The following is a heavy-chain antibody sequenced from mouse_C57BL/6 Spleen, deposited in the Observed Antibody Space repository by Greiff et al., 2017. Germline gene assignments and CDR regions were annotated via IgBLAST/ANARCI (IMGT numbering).Heavy chain of an antibody. CDR3: ARPSYDYDDAMDY. J-gene: IGHJ4*01. V-gene: IGHV5-6*01. D-gene: IGHD2-4*01. Sequence: EVKLMESGGDLVKPGGSLKLSCAASGFTFSSYGMSWVRQTPDKRLEWVATISSGGSYTYYPDSVKGRFTISRDNAKNTLYLQMSSLKSEDTAMYYCARPSYDYDDAMDYGGQGTSVTVSS. CDR2: ISSGGSYT. CDR1: GFTFSSYG.